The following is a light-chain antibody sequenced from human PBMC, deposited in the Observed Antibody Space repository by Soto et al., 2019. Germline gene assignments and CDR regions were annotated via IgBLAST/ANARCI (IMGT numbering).Light chain of an antibody. Sequence: EIVLTQSPDTLSLSPGERATLSCRASQSVSSSYLAWYQQKVGQAPRLLIYGASSRATGIPDRFSGSGSETEFTLTISRLEPEDFAVYYCQQYGSSPPLPFGGGTKVEIK. CDR2: GAS. CDR1: QSVSSSY. V-gene: IGKV3-20*01. CDR3: QQYGSSPPLP. J-gene: IGKJ4*01.